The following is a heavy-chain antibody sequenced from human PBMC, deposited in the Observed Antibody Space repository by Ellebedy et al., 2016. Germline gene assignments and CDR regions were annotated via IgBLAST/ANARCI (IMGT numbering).Heavy chain of an antibody. V-gene: IGHV3-23*01. J-gene: IGHJ4*02. Sequence: GESLKISXAPSGLTVSSFFMSWVRQAPGGGPEWFSTISGGGDTTVSADSVKGRFTISRDNFRNTLYLQMNSLRAEDTAVYYCYYGHYSGSWGQGTLVTVSS. CDR1: GLTVSSFF. CDR2: ISGGGDTT. CDR3: YYGHYSGS. D-gene: IGHD4-17*01.